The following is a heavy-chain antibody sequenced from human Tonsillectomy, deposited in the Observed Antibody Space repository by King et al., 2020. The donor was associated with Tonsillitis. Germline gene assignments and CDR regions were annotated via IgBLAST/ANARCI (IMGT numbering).Heavy chain of an antibody. D-gene: IGHD1-26*01. Sequence: QLQESGPGLVKPSETLSLTCTVSGGSFSSSSYYWGWIRQPPGKGLEWIGSIYYTGNTYYNPSLKSRVTISVDTSKNQFSLKVSSVTAADTAVYSCARREGSFDYWGQGTLVTVSS. V-gene: IGHV4-39*01. J-gene: IGHJ4*02. CDR1: GGSFSSSSYY. CDR3: ARREGSFDY. CDR2: IYYTGNT.